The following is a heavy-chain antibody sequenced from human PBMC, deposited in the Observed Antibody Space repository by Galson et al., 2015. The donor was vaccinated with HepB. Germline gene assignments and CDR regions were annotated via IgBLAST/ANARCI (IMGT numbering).Heavy chain of an antibody. CDR3: AKDDSDYDYRARKNYWYFDL. CDR2: INTNTGNP. D-gene: IGHD5-12*01. J-gene: IGHJ2*01. V-gene: IGHV7-4-1*02. Sequence: SVKVSCKASGYSFTTYGMNWVRQAPGQGLEWMGWINTNTGNPSYAQGFTGRFVFSLDTSVNTAYLQISSLKAADTAVYYCAKDDSDYDYRARKNYWYFDLWGRGTLVTVSS. CDR1: GYSFTTYG.